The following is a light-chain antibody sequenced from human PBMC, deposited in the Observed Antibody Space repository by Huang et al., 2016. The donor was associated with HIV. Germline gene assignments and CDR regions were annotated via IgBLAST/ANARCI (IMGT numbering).Light chain of an antibody. Sequence: EIVLTQSPATLSLSPGERATLSCRATQSICNRYLAWFQQKPGLAPRLLIYDASNRATGSPDRFSGGGSGTDFTLTISRLEPEDFAVYYCQQYGSSSYTFGQGTKLELK. CDR3: QQYGSSSYT. CDR1: QSICNRY. J-gene: IGKJ2*01. V-gene: IGKV3D-20*01. CDR2: DAS.